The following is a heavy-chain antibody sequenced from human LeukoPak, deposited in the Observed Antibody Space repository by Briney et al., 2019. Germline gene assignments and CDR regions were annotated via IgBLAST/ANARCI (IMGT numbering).Heavy chain of an antibody. CDR1: GFTFSSSA. CDR2: IYYSGST. J-gene: IGHJ3*02. CDR3: ARHQGVVVVPAAIGVLDAFDI. D-gene: IGHD2-2*01. Sequence: GSLRLSCAASGFTFSSSAMSWVRQPPGKGLEWIGSIYYSGSTYYNPSLKSRVTISVDTSKNQFSLKLSSVTAADTAVYYCARHQGVVVVPAAIGVLDAFDIWGQGTMVTVSS. V-gene: IGHV4-39*01.